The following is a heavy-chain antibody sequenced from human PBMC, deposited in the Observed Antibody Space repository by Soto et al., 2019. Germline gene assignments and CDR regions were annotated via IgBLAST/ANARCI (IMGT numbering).Heavy chain of an antibody. CDR1: SGPTSSHN. D-gene: IGHD3-10*01. J-gene: IGHJ6*02. Sequence: QVQLQQSGPGLVKPSETLSLTCTVSSGPTSSHNWGWIRQPPGRGLEWIGYVYNTGGTSYNPPLRSRVTISADTSTKNISLTLSSVTAADTAVYYCVRQGIGPLHGLVDVWGHGTTVSVSS. CDR2: VYNTGGT. CDR3: VRQGIGPLHGLVDV. V-gene: IGHV4-59*08.